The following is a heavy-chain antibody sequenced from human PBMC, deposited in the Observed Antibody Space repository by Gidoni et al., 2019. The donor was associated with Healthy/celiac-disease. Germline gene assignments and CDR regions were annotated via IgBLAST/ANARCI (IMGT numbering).Heavy chain of an antibody. D-gene: IGHD6-13*01. Sequence: EVQLVESGGGLVQPGGSLRLSCAASGFTFSSYWMHWVRQAPGKGLVWVSRINSDGSSTSYADSVKGRFTISRDNAKNTLYLQMNSLRAEDTAVYYCAREGPYSSSWLLLDYWGQGTLVTVSS. CDR1: GFTFSSYW. CDR3: AREGPYSSSWLLLDY. V-gene: IGHV3-74*01. CDR2: INSDGSST. J-gene: IGHJ4*02.